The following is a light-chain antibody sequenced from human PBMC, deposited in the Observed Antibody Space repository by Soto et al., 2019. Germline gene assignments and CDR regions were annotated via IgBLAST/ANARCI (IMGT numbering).Light chain of an antibody. V-gene: IGKV1-27*01. CDR3: QKSNGAPLS. CDR2: ASA. J-gene: IGKJ4*01. Sequence: DIQMTQSPSSLSASVGDRVTITCRASQGISNYLAWYQQKPGKVPMLLIYASATLQSGVPSRFSGSGSGTDFTLTICSLQPEYVATDSGQKSNGAPLSFGVGSKVESK. CDR1: QGISNY.